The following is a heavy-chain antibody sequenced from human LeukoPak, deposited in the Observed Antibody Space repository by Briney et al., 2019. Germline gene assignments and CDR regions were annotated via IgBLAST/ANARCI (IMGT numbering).Heavy chain of an antibody. J-gene: IGHJ4*02. CDR1: GFSFDDYG. CDR2: INWNGGAT. V-gene: IGHV3-20*04. Sequence: PGGSLRLSCAASGFSFDDYGMSWVRQVPGKGLEWAAGINWNGGATGYADSVKGRFTISRDNAKTSLYLQMNSLRAEDTAVYYCAKAPAARPYFDYWGQGTLVTVSS. CDR3: AKAPAARPYFDY. D-gene: IGHD6-6*01.